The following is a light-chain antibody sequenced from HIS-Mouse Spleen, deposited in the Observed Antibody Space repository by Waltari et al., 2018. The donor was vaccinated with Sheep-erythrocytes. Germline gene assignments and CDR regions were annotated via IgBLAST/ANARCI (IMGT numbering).Light chain of an antibody. CDR1: SSDVGSYNL. CDR2: DGG. CDR3: CSYAGSSTPWV. Sequence: QSALTQPASVSGSPGQSITISCTGTSSDVGSYNLVSWYQQHPGKAPKLMIYDGGKRPSGVSNRFSGSKSGNTASLTISGLQAEDEADYYCCSYAGSSTPWVFGGETKLTVL. J-gene: IGLJ3*02. V-gene: IGLV2-23*01.